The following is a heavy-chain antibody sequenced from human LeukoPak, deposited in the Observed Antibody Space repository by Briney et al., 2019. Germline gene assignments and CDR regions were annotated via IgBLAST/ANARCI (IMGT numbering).Heavy chain of an antibody. CDR2: IHYSGST. CDR1: GASVSSYY. J-gene: IGHJ5*02. V-gene: IGHV4-59*08. Sequence: SETLSLTCTVSGASVSSYYWNWIRQPPGKGLEWIAYIHYSGSTNYNPSLRSRVATSVDTSKNQFSLRLRSVTATDTAVYYCAENSASSSGNEPSWGQGTLVTVSS. D-gene: IGHD4-23*01. CDR3: AENSASSSGNEPS.